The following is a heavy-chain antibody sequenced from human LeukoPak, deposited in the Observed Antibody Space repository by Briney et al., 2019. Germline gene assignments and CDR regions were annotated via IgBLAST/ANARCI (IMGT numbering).Heavy chain of an antibody. V-gene: IGHV5-51*01. Sequence: GESLKISCKGSGYSFTSYWIGWVRQMPGKGLEWMGIIYPGDSDTRYGPSFQGQVTISADKSISTAYLQWSSLKASDTAMYYCARRRSGSYGPVYYFDYWGQGTLVTVSS. D-gene: IGHD1-26*01. J-gene: IGHJ4*02. CDR2: IYPGDSDT. CDR3: ARRRSGSYGPVYYFDY. CDR1: GYSFTSYW.